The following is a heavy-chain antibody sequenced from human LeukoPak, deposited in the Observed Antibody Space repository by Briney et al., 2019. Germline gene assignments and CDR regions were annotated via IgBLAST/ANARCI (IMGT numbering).Heavy chain of an antibody. J-gene: IGHJ5*02. CDR3: ARGWGAAAGDGFDP. Sequence: GSLRLSCAASGFTFSHYWMTWVRQPPGKGLEWIGEINHSGSTNYNPSLKSRVTISVDTSKNQFSLKLSSVTAADTAVYYCARGWGAAAGDGFDPWGQGTLVTVSS. D-gene: IGHD6-13*01. CDR1: GFTFSHYW. V-gene: IGHV4-34*01. CDR2: INHSGST.